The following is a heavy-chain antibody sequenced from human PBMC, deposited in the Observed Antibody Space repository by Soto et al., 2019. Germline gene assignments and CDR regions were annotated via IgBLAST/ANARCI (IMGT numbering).Heavy chain of an antibody. CDR2: FDPEDGET. J-gene: IGHJ6*02. Sequence: GASVKVSCKVPGYTLTELSMHWVRQAPGKGLEWMGAFDPEDGETIYAQKFQGRVTMTEDTSTDTAYMELSSLRSEDTAVYYCATSSRALAAAGMEYPYYYYGMDVWGQGTTVTVSS. V-gene: IGHV1-24*01. CDR3: ATSSRALAAAGMEYPYYYYGMDV. D-gene: IGHD6-13*01. CDR1: GYTLTELS.